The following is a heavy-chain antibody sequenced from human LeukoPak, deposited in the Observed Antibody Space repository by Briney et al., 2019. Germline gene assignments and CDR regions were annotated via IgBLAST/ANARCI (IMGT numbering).Heavy chain of an antibody. J-gene: IGHJ4*02. V-gene: IGHV3-43*02. Sequence: GGSLRLSCATSGFTFDDYAFHWVRQVPGRGLEWVSLISRDGGTTSYGDSVKGRFTISRDNSKNSLYMEMNSLKTEDSALYYCTKDFSGSYENWGQGTLVTVSS. CDR3: TKDFSGSYEN. CDR2: ISRDGGTT. D-gene: IGHD3-10*01. CDR1: GFTFDDYA.